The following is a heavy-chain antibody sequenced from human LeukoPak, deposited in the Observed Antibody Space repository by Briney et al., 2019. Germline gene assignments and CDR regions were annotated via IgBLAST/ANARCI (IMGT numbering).Heavy chain of an antibody. J-gene: IGHJ5*02. V-gene: IGHV4-4*07. D-gene: IGHD4-17*01. Sequence: SETLSLTCTVSGGSITSYYWSWIRQPAGKGLEWIGRFYTSGSTDYNPSLKSRVTMSVDTSKNQFSLKLSSVTAADTAVYYCARGGTTVTPGLLWFDPWGQGTLVTVSS. CDR2: FYTSGST. CDR3: ARGGTTVTPGLLWFDP. CDR1: GGSITSYY.